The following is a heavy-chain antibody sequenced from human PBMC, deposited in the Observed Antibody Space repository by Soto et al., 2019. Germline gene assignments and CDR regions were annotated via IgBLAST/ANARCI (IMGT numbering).Heavy chain of an antibody. D-gene: IGHD2-2*01. V-gene: IGHV3-9*01. J-gene: IGHJ6*03. CDR1: GFTFDDYA. CDR2: ISWNSGSI. Sequence: EVQLVESGGGLVQPGRSLRLSCAASGFTFDDYAMHWVRQAPGKGLEWVSGISWNSGSIGYADSVKGRFTISRDNAKNSLYLQMNSLRAEDTALYYCAKDLSFHMRGPPLIYYYYYMDVWGKGTTVTVSS. CDR3: AKDLSFHMRGPPLIYYYYYMDV.